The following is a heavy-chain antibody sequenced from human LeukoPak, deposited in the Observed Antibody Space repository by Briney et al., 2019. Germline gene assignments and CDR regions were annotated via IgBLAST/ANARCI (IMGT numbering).Heavy chain of an antibody. CDR1: GFTFSDYY. CDR2: MSSGGDTI. CDR3: ARELRTFDS. Sequence: TGGSLRLSCAGSGFTFSDYYMSWFRQAPGKGLECVSYMSSGGDTIYYADSVKGRFTISRDNAKNSLYLQMNSLRADDTAVFYCARELRTFDSWGQGTLVTVSS. D-gene: IGHD3-16*01. J-gene: IGHJ4*02. V-gene: IGHV3-11*01.